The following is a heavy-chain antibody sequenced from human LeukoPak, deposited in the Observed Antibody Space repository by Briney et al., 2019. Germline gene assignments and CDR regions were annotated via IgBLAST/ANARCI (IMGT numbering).Heavy chain of an antibody. Sequence: AGGSLRLSCAASGFTFNIYAMSWVRQAPGKGLQWVSAISGSGGTTYYADSVKGRFTISRDNSKNTLYLQMNSLRAEDTAVYYCAKEESIFGAAYFDYWGQGTLVTVSS. J-gene: IGHJ4*02. D-gene: IGHD3-3*01. CDR2: ISGSGGTT. V-gene: IGHV3-23*01. CDR3: AKEESIFGAAYFDY. CDR1: GFTFNIYA.